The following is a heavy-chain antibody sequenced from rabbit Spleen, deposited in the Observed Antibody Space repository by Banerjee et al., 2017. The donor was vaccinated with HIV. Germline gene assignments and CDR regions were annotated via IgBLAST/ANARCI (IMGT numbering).Heavy chain of an antibody. CDR3: ASRFDAAYGGYGYGALDL. Sequence: QQLVESGGGLVKPGASLTLICKASGFDFSRGYDMCWVRQAPGKGLEWIGCIYTGNLTTYYASWAKGRFTISKPSSTTLTLQMTSLTVADPPTYFCASRFDAAYGGYGYGALDLWGPGTLVTVS. J-gene: IGHJ6*01. D-gene: IGHD6-1*01. CDR2: IYTGNLTT. CDR1: GFDFSRGYD. V-gene: IGHV1S40*01.